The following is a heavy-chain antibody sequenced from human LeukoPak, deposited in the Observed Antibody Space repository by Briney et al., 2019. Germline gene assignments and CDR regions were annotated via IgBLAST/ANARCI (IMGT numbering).Heavy chain of an antibody. J-gene: IGHJ4*02. CDR1: GFSVSDNS. V-gene: IGHV3-53*01. Sequence: GGSLRLSCTVSGFSVSDNSMSWVRQAPGKGLEWVSFIYSGTTHYPDSVKGRFTISRDNSKNTLYLQMNSLRAEDTAVYYCARRAGAYSHPYDYWGQGTLVTVSS. CDR2: IYSGTT. D-gene: IGHD4/OR15-4a*01. CDR3: ARRAGAYSHPYDY.